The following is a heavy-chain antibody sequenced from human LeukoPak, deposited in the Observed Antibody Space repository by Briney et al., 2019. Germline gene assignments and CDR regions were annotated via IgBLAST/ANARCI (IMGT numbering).Heavy chain of an antibody. D-gene: IGHD3-10*01. Sequence: SETLSLTCTVSGGSISSYYWSWIRQPPGKGLEWIGYIYYTGSTNNTSLKSRVTISVDTSKNQFSLKLSSVTAADTAVYYCARVWVGQQLDYWGQGTLVTVSS. V-gene: IGHV4-59*01. CDR2: IYYTGST. CDR1: GGSISSYY. CDR3: ARVWVGQQLDY. J-gene: IGHJ4*02.